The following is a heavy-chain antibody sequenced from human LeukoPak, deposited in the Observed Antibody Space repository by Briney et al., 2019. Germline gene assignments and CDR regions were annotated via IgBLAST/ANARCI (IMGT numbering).Heavy chain of an antibody. CDR2: ISAYNGNT. CDR1: GYTFTSYG. D-gene: IGHD6-13*01. J-gene: IGHJ6*03. Sequence: GASVKVSCKASGYTFTSYGISWVRQAPGQGLEWMGWISAYNGNTNYAQKLQGRVTMTTDTSTSTAYMELRSLRSDDTAVYYCARVLQQQLVLDYYYMDVWGKGTTVTVSS. CDR3: ARVLQQQLVLDYYYMDV. V-gene: IGHV1-18*01.